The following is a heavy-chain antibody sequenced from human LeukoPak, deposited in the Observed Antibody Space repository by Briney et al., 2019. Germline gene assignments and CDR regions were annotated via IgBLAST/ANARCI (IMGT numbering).Heavy chain of an antibody. CDR3: ARDLPIVGANYKYFDL. J-gene: IGHJ2*01. Sequence: GASVKVSCKASGYTFTGYYMHWVRQAPGQGLEWMGWINPNSGGTNYAQKFQGWVTMTRDTSISTAYMELRSLRSDDTAVYYCARDLPIVGANYKYFDLWGRGTLVTVSS. V-gene: IGHV1-2*04. CDR1: GYTFTGYY. D-gene: IGHD1-26*01. CDR2: INPNSGGT.